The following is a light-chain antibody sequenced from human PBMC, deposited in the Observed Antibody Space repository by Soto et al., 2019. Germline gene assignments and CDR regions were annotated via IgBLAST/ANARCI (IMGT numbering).Light chain of an antibody. CDR3: ATWDDSLRSGV. CDR2: RND. J-gene: IGLJ3*02. V-gene: IGLV1-47*01. CDR1: SSNIGSNY. Sequence: QSVLTQPPSASGTPGQRVTISCSGSSSNIGSNYVCWYQQLPGTAPKLLIYRNDQRPSGVPDRFSGSKSGTSASLAISGLRSDDETDYFCATWDDSLRSGVFGGGTKVTVL.